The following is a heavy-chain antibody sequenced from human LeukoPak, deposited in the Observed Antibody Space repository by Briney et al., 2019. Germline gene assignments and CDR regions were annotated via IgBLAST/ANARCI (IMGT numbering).Heavy chain of an antibody. CDR1: GFTVSSNY. Sequence: PGGSLRLSCAASGFTVSSNYMSWVRQAPGKGLEWVSSISTTVGNTYYADSVKGRFTISRDNSNNTLYLQMNSPTAEDTAVYYCTKRAEFGGFDPWGQGTLVTVPS. CDR2: ISTTVGNT. CDR3: TKRAEFGGFDP. V-gene: IGHV3-23*01. J-gene: IGHJ5*02. D-gene: IGHD3-10*01.